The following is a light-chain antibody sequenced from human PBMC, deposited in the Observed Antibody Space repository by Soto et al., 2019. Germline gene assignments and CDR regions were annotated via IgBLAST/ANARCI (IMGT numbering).Light chain of an antibody. CDR1: RSNIGAGFD. J-gene: IGLJ2*01. CDR2: DNN. Sequence: QSVLTQPPSVSGAPGQRVTISCTGTRSNIGAGFDVHWYQQLPGTAPKLLIYDNNNRPSGVPDRFSGSKSATSASLAITGLQAEYEADYYCQSYDGSLSGPVVFGGGTKLTVL. CDR3: QSYDGSLSGPVV. V-gene: IGLV1-40*01.